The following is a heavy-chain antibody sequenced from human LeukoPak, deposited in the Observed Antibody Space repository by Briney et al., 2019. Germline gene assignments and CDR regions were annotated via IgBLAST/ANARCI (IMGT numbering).Heavy chain of an antibody. CDR3: ARDAHYDSSGYFGY. V-gene: IGHV1-18*01. Sequence: ASVKVSCKASGYTFTNYGISWVRQAPGQGLEWMGWVSVYNGNTKYAQKLQGRVTMTTDTSTSTAYMELRSLRSDDTAVYYCARDAHYDSSGYFGYWGQGTPVTVSS. D-gene: IGHD3-22*01. CDR2: VSVYNGNT. CDR1: GYTFTNYG. J-gene: IGHJ4*02.